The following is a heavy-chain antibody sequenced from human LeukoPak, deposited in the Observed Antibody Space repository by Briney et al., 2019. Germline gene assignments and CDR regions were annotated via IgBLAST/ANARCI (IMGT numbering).Heavy chain of an antibody. CDR1: GGSISSYY. Sequence: SETLSLTCTVSGGSISSYYWSWIRQPPGRGLEWIGYIFYSGSTNYNPSLKSRVTISVDTSKNQFSLKLSSVTAADTAVYYCARQAGWWFDPWGQGTLVTVSS. CDR2: IFYSGST. V-gene: IGHV4-59*08. CDR3: ARQAGWWFDP. J-gene: IGHJ5*02.